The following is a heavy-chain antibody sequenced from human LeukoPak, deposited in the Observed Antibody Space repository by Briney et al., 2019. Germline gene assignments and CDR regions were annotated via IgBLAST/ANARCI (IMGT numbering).Heavy chain of an antibody. Sequence: GGSLRLSCAASGFTFSTSWMNWVRQAPGKGLEWVTSINPDGSEKNSVDSVKGRFSISRDNAKNSLFLQMNSLRAENTAVYYCARDRGYSSFDYWGQGTLVTVSS. D-gene: IGHD6-19*01. J-gene: IGHJ4*02. CDR2: INPDGSEK. CDR1: GFTFSTSW. V-gene: IGHV3-7*01. CDR3: ARDRGYSSFDY.